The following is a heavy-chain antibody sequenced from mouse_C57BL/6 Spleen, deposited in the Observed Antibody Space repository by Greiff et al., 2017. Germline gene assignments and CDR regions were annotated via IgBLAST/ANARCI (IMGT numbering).Heavy chain of an antibody. Sequence: EVQLQQSGPGLVKPSQSLSLTCSVTGYSITSGYYWNWIRQFPGNKLEWMGYISYDGSNNYNPSLKNRFAITRDKSKNQFFLKLNSVTTEDTATYYCASPLYYDYDAWFAYWGQGTLVTVSA. D-gene: IGHD2-4*01. CDR1: GYSITSGYY. CDR2: ISYDGSN. CDR3: ASPLYYDYDAWFAY. J-gene: IGHJ3*01. V-gene: IGHV3-6*01.